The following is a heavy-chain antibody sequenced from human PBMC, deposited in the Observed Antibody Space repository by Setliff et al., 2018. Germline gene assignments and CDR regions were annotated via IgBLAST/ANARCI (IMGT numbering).Heavy chain of an antibody. CDR1: GFTFSTYW. J-gene: IGHJ5*02. CDR3: ARVGSKPQLGWFDP. CDR2: ISTDGSSI. D-gene: IGHD1-26*01. Sequence: GGSLRLSCAASGFTFSTYWMHWVRQAPGQGLVVVARISTDGSSITYADSVKGRFTIARDNARNTLYLQMNSLTAEDTAVYYCARVGSKPQLGWFDPWGQGTLVTVSS. V-gene: IGHV3-74*03.